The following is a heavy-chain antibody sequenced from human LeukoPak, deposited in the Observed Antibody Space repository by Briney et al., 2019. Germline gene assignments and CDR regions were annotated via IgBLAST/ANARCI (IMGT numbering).Heavy chain of an antibody. D-gene: IGHD3-22*01. J-gene: IGHJ4*02. Sequence: PGGSLRLSCAASGFTFSSYEMNWVRQAPGKGLVWVSRINHDGSSTSYADSVKGRFTISRDNAKNTLYLQMNSLRAEDTAVYYCARITYYYDSTGYPDYWGQGTLVTVSS. CDR3: ARITYYYDSTGYPDY. V-gene: IGHV3-74*01. CDR1: GFTFSSYE. CDR2: INHDGSST.